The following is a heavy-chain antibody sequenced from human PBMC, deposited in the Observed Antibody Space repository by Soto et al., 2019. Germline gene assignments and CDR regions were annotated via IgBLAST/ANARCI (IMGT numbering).Heavy chain of an antibody. V-gene: IGHV1-18*01. CDR1: GFTLINYG. Sequence: QVQLVQSGAEVKKPGTSVKVSCKASGFTLINYGITWVRQAPGQVLEWMGWVSGYNRNTNYALKFEDRLAMTTDTSTNTAYKELRNLRPDETAVYFCARESQWEPLPYWGQGTVVTVSS. CDR3: ARESQWEPLPY. CDR2: VSGYNRNT. J-gene: IGHJ1*01. D-gene: IGHD1-26*01.